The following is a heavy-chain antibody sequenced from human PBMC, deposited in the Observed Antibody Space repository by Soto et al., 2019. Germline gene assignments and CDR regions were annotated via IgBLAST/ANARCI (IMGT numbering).Heavy chain of an antibody. J-gene: IGHJ6*02. V-gene: IGHV4-39*01. D-gene: IGHD2-21*01. CDR3: ASHSAAGASVVYYGMDV. CDR2: IYYSGTT. CDR1: GGSSISSSGC. Sequence: PLETLPVTWTVSGGSSISSSGCWGWIRKPPGNGLEWIGRIYYSGTTYYTPSLKSRVTISVDTSKHPFPLKLSSVTAADTAVYSCASHSAAGASVVYYGMDVWRQGTTVTVSS.